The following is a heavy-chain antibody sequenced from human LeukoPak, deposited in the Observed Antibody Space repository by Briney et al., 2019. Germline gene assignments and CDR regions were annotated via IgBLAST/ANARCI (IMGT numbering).Heavy chain of an antibody. CDR3: ATDQENYYDSSGYLNFDY. CDR2: FDPEDGET. D-gene: IGHD3-22*01. CDR1: GYTLTELS. V-gene: IGHV1-24*01. J-gene: IGHJ4*02. Sequence: ASVKVSCKVSGYTLTELSMHWVRQAPGKGLEWMGGFDPEDGETIYAQKFQGRVTMTEDTSTDTAYMELSSLRSEDTAVYYCATDQENYYDSSGYLNFDYWGQGTLVTVSS.